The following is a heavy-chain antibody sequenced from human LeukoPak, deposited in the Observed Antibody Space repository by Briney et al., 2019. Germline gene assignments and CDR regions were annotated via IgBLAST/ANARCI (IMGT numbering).Heavy chain of an antibody. V-gene: IGHV3-23*01. CDR1: GFTVSSNY. CDR2: ISGSGGKT. D-gene: IGHD3-22*01. CDR3: TNPGSSG. J-gene: IGHJ4*02. Sequence: PGGSLRLSCAASGFTVSSNYTSWVRQAPGKGLEWVSGISGSGGKTYYADSVKGRFTISRDNSKNTLYLQMNSLRAEDTAVYYCTNPGSSGWGQGTLVTVSS.